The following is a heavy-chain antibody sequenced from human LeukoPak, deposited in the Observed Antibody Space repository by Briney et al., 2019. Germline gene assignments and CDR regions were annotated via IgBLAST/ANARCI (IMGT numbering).Heavy chain of an antibody. Sequence: SVKVSCKASGGTFSSYAISWMRQAPGQGLEWMGRIIPILGIANYAQKFQGRVTITADKSTSTAYMELSSLRSEDTAVYYCARHMAVAGDNNGGYFDYWGQGTLVTVSS. CDR3: ARHMAVAGDNNGGYFDY. D-gene: IGHD6-19*01. CDR1: GGTFSSYA. V-gene: IGHV1-69*04. J-gene: IGHJ4*02. CDR2: IIPILGIA.